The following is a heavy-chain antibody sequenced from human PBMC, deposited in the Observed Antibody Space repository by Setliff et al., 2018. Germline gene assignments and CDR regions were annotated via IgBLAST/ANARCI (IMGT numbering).Heavy chain of an antibody. D-gene: IGHD1-26*01. CDR2: ISYDGSNK. V-gene: IGHV3-30*18. CDR3: LKKIIAGAGPPYDYFDY. Sequence: LTCAVSGYSISSGYYWGWIRQPPGKGLEWVAVISYDGSNKYYADSVKGRFTISRDNSKNTLFLQMNSLRADDTAAYYCLKKIIAGAGPPYDYFDYWGQGTLVTVSS. CDR1: GYSISSGY. J-gene: IGHJ4*02.